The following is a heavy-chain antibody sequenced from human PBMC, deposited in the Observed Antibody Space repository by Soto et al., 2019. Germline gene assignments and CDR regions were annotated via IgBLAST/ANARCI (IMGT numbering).Heavy chain of an antibody. J-gene: IGHJ4*02. CDR1: GGSFTSNNW. D-gene: IGHD1-7*01. V-gene: IGHV4-4*02. CDR2: IYRTEST. Sequence: SATLSLTCAVSGGSFTSNNWWTWVRQPPGQGLEWIGEIYRTESTNYNPSLNSRVTISLDKSANQFSLKVTSLTAADTAVYYCASRDPGTSVDYWGQGTLVTVSS. CDR3: ASRDPGTSVDY.